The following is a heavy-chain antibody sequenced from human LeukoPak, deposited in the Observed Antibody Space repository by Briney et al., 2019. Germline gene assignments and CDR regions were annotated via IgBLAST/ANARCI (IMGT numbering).Heavy chain of an antibody. CDR2: INHSGIT. CDR3: AYSSAFQQH. CDR1: GGSFRDYY. V-gene: IGHV4-34*01. J-gene: IGHJ1*01. Sequence: SETLSLTCAVYGGSFRDYYWSWIRQPPGKGLEWIGEINHSGITNYNPSLTSRVAISVDTSKNQFSLKLSSVTAADTAVYYCAYSSAFQQHLGQGTLVTVSS. D-gene: IGHD3-22*01.